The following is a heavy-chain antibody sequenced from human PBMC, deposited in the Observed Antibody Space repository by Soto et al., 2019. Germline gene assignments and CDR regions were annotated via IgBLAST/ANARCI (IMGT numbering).Heavy chain of an antibody. CDR2: INPNSGGT. CDR3: ARDVRDGRDAFDI. V-gene: IGHV1-2*04. Sequence: ASVKVSCKASGYTFTGYYMNWVRQAPGKGLEWMGWINPNSGGTNYAQKFQGWVTMTRDTSISTAYMELSRLRSDDTAVYYCARDVRDGRDAFDIWGQGTMVTVSS. D-gene: IGHD2-8*01. J-gene: IGHJ3*02. CDR1: GYTFTGYY.